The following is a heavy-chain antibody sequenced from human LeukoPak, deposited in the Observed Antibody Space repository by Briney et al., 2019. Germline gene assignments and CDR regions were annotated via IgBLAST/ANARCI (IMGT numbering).Heavy chain of an antibody. CDR3: ARFDYDSSDYGGFDY. Sequence: SETLSLTCAVYGGSFSSYYWSWIRQPPGKGLEWIGVINHSGSTNYNPSLKSRVTISVDTSKNQFSLKLSSVTAADTAVFYCARFDYDSSDYGGFDYWGQGTLVTVSS. CDR2: INHSGST. V-gene: IGHV4-34*01. CDR1: GGSFSSYY. J-gene: IGHJ4*02. D-gene: IGHD3-22*01.